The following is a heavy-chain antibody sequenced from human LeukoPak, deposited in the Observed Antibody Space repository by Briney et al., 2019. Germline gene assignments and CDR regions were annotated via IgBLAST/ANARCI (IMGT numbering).Heavy chain of an antibody. CDR1: GFTFSDYY. V-gene: IGHV3-11*01. Sequence: PGGSLRLSCAASGFTFSDYYMSWIRQAPGKGLEWVSYISSSGSTIYYADSVKGRFTISRDNAKNSLYLQMNSLRAEDTAVYYCTTRWGTVTIVLPLDYWGQGTLVTVSS. CDR2: ISSSGSTI. CDR3: TTRWGTVTIVLPLDY. D-gene: IGHD4-17*01. J-gene: IGHJ4*02.